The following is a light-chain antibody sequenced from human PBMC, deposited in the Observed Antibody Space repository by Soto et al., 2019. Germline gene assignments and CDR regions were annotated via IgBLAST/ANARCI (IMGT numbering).Light chain of an antibody. J-gene: IGKJ5*01. Sequence: ALSQSPGTLSLSPGARATLSCRASQSVSSSYLAWYQQKPGQAPRLLIYGASSRVTGIPDRFSGSGSGTDFTLTISRLEHEDFAVYYCQQDVSSIPFGQGTRLDIK. CDR2: GAS. CDR1: QSVSSSY. CDR3: QQDVSSIP. V-gene: IGKV3-20*01.